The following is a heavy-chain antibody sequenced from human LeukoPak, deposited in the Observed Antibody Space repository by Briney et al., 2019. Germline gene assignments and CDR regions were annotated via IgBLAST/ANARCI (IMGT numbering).Heavy chain of an antibody. CDR2: IRYDGSNK. CDR3: AKDSDIVVVPAAIPQPIFQH. J-gene: IGHJ1*01. CDR1: GFTFSSYG. D-gene: IGHD2-2*01. Sequence: PGGSLRLSFAASGFTFSSYGMHWVRQAPGKGLEWVALIRYDGSNKYYADSVKGRFTISRDNSKNTLYLQMNSLRAEDTAVYYCAKDSDIVVVPAAIPQPIFQHWGQGTLVTVSS. V-gene: IGHV3-30*02.